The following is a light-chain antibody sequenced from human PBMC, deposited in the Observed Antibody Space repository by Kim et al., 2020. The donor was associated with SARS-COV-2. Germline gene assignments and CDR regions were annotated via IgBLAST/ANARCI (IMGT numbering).Light chain of an antibody. J-gene: IGLJ3*02. Sequence: SYELTQPPSVSVPPGKTARITCGGNNIGSKSVHWYQQKPGQAPVLVIYYDSDRPSGIPERFSGSNSGNTATLTISRVEGGDEADYYCQVWDTSSDHWVFGGGTQLTVL. CDR1: NIGSKS. CDR2: YDS. CDR3: QVWDTSSDHWV. V-gene: IGLV3-21*04.